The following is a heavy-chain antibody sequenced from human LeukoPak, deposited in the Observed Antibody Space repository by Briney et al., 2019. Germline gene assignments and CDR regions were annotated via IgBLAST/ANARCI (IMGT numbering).Heavy chain of an antibody. CDR1: GFTFSTHA. CDR3: AQGGYPGVVITV. Sequence: GGSLRLSCTASGFTFSTHAMTWVRQFPGKVLEWVSVISGSGGATHYADSVKGRFTISRDNSKNTVFLQMDSLRAEDTAVYYCAQGGYPGVVITVWGQGTLVTVSS. D-gene: IGHD3-3*01. V-gene: IGHV3-23*01. CDR2: ISGSGGAT. J-gene: IGHJ4*02.